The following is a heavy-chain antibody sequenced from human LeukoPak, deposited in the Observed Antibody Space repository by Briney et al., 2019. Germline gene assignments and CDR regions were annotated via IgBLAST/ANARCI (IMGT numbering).Heavy chain of an antibody. D-gene: IGHD3-10*02. CDR3: AELGITMIGGV. CDR2: ISSSGSTI. J-gene: IGHJ6*04. CDR1: GFTLCSYE. V-gene: IGHV3-48*03. Sequence: GGSLRLSCAASGFTLCSYEMNWVRQAPGKGLKWGSYISSSGSTIYYADSVKGRFTISRDNAKNSLYLQMNSLRAEDTAVYYCAELGITMIGGVWGKGTTVTISS.